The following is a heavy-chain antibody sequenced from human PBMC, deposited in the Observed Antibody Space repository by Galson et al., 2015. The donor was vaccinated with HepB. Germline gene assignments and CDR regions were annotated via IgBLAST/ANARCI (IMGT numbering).Heavy chain of an antibody. Sequence: SVKVSCKASGYTFTSYYMHWVRQAPGQGLEWMGIINPSGGSTSYAQKFQGRVTMTRDTSTSTVYMELSSLRSEDTAVYYCARAGDAYYYDSSGYYDGARYYYGMDVWGQGTTVTVSS. CDR3: ARAGDAYYYDSSGYYDGARYYYGMDV. CDR2: INPSGGST. CDR1: GYTFTSYY. D-gene: IGHD3-22*01. V-gene: IGHV1-46*01. J-gene: IGHJ6*02.